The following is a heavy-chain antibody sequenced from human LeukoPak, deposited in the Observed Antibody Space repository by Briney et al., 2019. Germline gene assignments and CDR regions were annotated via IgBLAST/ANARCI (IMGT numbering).Heavy chain of an antibody. Sequence: GGSLRLSCAASGFTFDDYGMSWVRQAPGRGLEWVSGISSRGGSTYFADSVRGRFTISRDNSKNTLYLQMNSLRAEDTAVYYCAKDRVQLWLNAFDIWGQGTMVTVSS. CDR2: ISSRGGST. V-gene: IGHV3-23*01. D-gene: IGHD5-18*01. CDR3: AKDRVQLWLNAFDI. CDR1: GFTFDDYG. J-gene: IGHJ3*02.